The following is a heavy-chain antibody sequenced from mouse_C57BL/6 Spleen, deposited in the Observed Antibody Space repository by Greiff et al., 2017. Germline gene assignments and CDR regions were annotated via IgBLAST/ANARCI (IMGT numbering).Heavy chain of an antibody. CDR3: ARKGYAYYYAMDY. CDR2: IWSGGST. J-gene: IGHJ4*01. V-gene: IGHV2-2*01. Sequence: VKLMESGPGLVQPSQSLSIPCTVSGFSLTSYGVHWVRQSPGKGLEWLGVIWSGGSTDYNAAFISRLSISKDNSKSQVFFKMNSLQADDTAIYYCARKGYAYYYAMDYWGQGTSGTVSS. CDR1: GFSLTSYG. D-gene: IGHD2-2*01.